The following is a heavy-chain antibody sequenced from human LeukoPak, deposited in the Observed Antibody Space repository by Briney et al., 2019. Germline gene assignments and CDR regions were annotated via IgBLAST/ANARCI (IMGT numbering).Heavy chain of an antibody. D-gene: IGHD3-10*01. CDR1: GGSISSSSYY. CDR2: IYYSGST. J-gene: IGHJ4*02. V-gene: IGHV4-39*01. CDR3: ARNRARFGELSWVDY. Sequence: SETLSLTCTVSGGSISSSSYYWGWIRQPPGKGLEWIGSIYYSGSTYYNPSLKSRVTISVDTSKNQFSLKLSSVSAADTAVYYCARNRARFGELSWVDYWGQGTLVTVSS.